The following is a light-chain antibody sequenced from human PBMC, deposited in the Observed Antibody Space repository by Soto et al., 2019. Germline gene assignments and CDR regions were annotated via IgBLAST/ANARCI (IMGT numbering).Light chain of an antibody. Sequence: TLXASLGDTVTVTGRASQSVSGWLAWYQQKPGEAPKLLIYDASALPRGVPSRFSGSGSGTDFTLTISSLQPEDFATYYCLHDYNFPYTFGQGTKVDIK. J-gene: IGKJ2*01. V-gene: IGKV1-5*01. CDR2: DAS. CDR3: LHDYNFPYT. CDR1: QSVSGW.